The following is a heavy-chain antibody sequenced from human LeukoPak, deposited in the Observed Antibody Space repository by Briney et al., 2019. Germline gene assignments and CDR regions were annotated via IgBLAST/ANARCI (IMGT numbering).Heavy chain of an antibody. CDR3: ARHGGHPGYCSSTTCSGYYYYMDV. D-gene: IGHD2-2*01. CDR1: GYSFTNYW. CDR2: IYPGDSDT. J-gene: IGHJ6*03. Sequence: GESLKISCKGSGYSFTNYWIGWVRQMPGKGLEWMGIIYPGDSDTRYSPSFQGQVTISADKSISTAYLQWSSLKASDTAMYYCARHGGHPGYCSSTTCSGYYYYMDVWGKGTTVTISS. V-gene: IGHV5-51*01.